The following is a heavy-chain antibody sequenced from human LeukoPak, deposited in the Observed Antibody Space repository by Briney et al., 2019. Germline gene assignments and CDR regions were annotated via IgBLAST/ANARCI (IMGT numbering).Heavy chain of an antibody. J-gene: IGHJ4*02. CDR3: AKALGGYYYFDF. CDR1: GFTFSTYG. Sequence: PGGSLRLSCAASGFTFSTYGMHWVRQAPGKGLEWVAFIRYDADYKYYADSVRGRFTISRDNSKNTLFLQMNSLRAEDTAVYYCAKALGGYYYFDFWGQGTLVTVSS. D-gene: IGHD2-21*02. CDR2: IRYDADYK. V-gene: IGHV3-30*02.